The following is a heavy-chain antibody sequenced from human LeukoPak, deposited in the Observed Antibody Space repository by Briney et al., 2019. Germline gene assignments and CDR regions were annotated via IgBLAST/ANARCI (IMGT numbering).Heavy chain of an antibody. J-gene: IGHJ4*02. CDR3: SKPRYGDYYFDY. Sequence: GGSLRLSCAASGFTFSSYAMSWDRQAPGKGLEWVSAISGSGGSTYYADSVKGRFTISRDNSKNTLYLQMNSLRAEDTAVYYCSKPRYGDYYFDYWGQGTLVTVSS. CDR1: GFTFSSYA. D-gene: IGHD4-17*01. V-gene: IGHV3-23*01. CDR2: ISGSGGST.